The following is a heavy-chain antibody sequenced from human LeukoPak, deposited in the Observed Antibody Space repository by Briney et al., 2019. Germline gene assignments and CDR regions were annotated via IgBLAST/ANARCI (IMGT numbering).Heavy chain of an antibody. CDR2: IYHSGST. CDR3: ARDRWEPTHPPGYYYMDV. D-gene: IGHD1-26*01. J-gene: IGHJ6*03. CDR1: GYSISSGYY. V-gene: IGHV4-38-2*02. Sequence: PSETLSLTRNVSGYSISSGYYWGWIRQPPGKGLEWIGSIYHSGSTYYSPSLKSRVTISVDTSKNQFSLKLSSVTAADTAVYYCARDRWEPTHPPGYYYMDVWGKGTTVTVSS.